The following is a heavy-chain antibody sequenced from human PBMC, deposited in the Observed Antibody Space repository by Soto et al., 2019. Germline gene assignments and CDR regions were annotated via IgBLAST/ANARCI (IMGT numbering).Heavy chain of an antibody. CDR3: ARVDLSGYDLYYGMDV. V-gene: IGHV1-18*04. CDR2: ISAYNGNT. Sequence: QVQLVQSGAEVKKPGASVKVSCKASGYTFTSYGISWVRQAPGQGLEWMGWISAYNGNTNYAQKLQGRVTMTTDTSTSTAYMELRGLRSDDTAVYYCARVDLSGYDLYYGMDVWGQGTTVTVSS. D-gene: IGHD5-12*01. CDR1: GYTFTSYG. J-gene: IGHJ6*02.